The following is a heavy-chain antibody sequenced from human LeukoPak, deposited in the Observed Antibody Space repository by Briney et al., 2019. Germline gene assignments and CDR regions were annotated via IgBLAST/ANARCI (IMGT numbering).Heavy chain of an antibody. J-gene: IGHJ6*03. CDR3: TVGYSSSRDYNYYYIEV. CDR1: GDSVSSNSAA. V-gene: IGHV6-1*01. D-gene: IGHD6-13*01. CDR2: TYYRSKWYN. Sequence: SQTLSLTCAISGDSVSSNSAAWNWIRQSPSRGLEWLGRTYYRSKWYNDYAVSVKSRLTINPDTSTNQFSMQLKYVTPEYMAVYYSTVGYSSSRDYNYYYIEVWGKGTTVTISS.